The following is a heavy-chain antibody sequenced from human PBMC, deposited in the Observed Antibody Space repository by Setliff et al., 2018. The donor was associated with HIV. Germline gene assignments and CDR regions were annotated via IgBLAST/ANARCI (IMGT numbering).Heavy chain of an antibody. CDR1: GFTFSSYA. V-gene: IGHV3-23*01. Sequence: GGSLRLSCAASGFTFSSYAMSWVRQAPGKGLEWVSAISGSGGSTYYADSVKGRFTISRDNAKKSVYLQMNSLRVEDTAVYYCARGLPPSSYDYWGRGALVTVSS. J-gene: IGHJ4*02. D-gene: IGHD3-16*01. CDR2: ISGSGGST. CDR3: ARGLPPSSYDY.